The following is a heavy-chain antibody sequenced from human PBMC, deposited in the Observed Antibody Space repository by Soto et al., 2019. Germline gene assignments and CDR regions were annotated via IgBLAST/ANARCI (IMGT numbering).Heavy chain of an antibody. CDR3: ARERSIAAAGEEFFDY. J-gene: IGHJ4*02. D-gene: IGHD6-13*01. V-gene: IGHV1-2*04. CDR2: INPNSGGT. CDR1: GYTFTGYY. Sequence: GASVKVSCKASGYTFTGYYMHWVRQAPGQGLEWMGWINPNSGGTNYAQKFQGWVTMTRDTSISTAYMELSRLRSDDTAVYYCARERSIAAAGEEFFDYWGQGTLVTVSS.